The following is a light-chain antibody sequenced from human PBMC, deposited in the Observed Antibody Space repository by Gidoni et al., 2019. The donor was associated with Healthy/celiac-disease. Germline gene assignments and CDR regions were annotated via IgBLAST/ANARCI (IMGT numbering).Light chain of an antibody. CDR3: QQPSIT. CDR2: DAA. J-gene: IGKJ5*01. Sequence: ELVLTQSPATLSLSPGDRATLRSRASQSVRSDLAWYQQKPGEAPRLLIYDAANRATGIPARFSGSGSGTDFTLTISSREPEEFAVYYCQQPSITFGQGTRLEIK. CDR1: QSVRSD. V-gene: IGKV3-11*01.